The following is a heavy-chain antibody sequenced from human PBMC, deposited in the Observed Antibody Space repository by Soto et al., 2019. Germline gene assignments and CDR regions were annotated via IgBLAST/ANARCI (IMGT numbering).Heavy chain of an antibody. D-gene: IGHD2-15*01. CDR2: ISGSGGST. V-gene: IGHV3-23*01. Sequence: EVQLLESGGGLVQPGGSLRLSCAASGFTFSSYAMSWVRQVPGKGLEWVSSISGSGGSTYYADSVKGRFTISRDNSKNTLYLRMNILRAEDTAVYYCAKDACSGGSCYSDYWGQGTLVTVSS. CDR1: GFTFSSYA. CDR3: AKDACSGGSCYSDY. J-gene: IGHJ4*02.